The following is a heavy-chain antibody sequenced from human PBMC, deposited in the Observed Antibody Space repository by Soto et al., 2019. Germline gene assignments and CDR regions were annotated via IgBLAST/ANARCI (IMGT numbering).Heavy chain of an antibody. CDR3: AKVGDYGSGSYYSPWVWGMDF. CDR1: GFTFSSYA. D-gene: IGHD3-10*01. Sequence: LRLSCAASGFTFSSYAMSWVRQAPGKGLEWVSAISGSGGSTYYADSVKGRFTISRDNSKNTLYLQMNSLRAEDTAVYYCAKVGDYGSGSYYSPWVWGMDFWGQGTTVTVSS. CDR2: ISGSGGST. J-gene: IGHJ6*02. V-gene: IGHV3-23*01.